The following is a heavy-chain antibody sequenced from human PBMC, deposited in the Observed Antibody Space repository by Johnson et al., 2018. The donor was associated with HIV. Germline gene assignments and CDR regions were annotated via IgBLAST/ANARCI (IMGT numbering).Heavy chain of an antibody. D-gene: IGHD6-13*01. CDR1: GFTFSGYA. CDR3: ARERQLGAFDI. J-gene: IGHJ3*02. CDR2: INWNGGST. V-gene: IGHV3-20*04. Sequence: VQLVESGGGVVQPGGSLRLSCEVSGFTFSGYAMNWVRQAPGKGLEWVSGINWNGGSTGYADSVKGRFTISRDNAKNSLYLQMNSLRAEDTALYYCARERQLGAFDIWGQGTMVTVSS.